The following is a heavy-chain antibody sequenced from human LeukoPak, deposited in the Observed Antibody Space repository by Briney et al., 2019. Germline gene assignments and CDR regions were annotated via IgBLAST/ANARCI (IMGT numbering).Heavy chain of an antibody. CDR3: ARSVQYCYDSSGYPDANNWFDP. Sequence: SXTLSLTCAVYGGSFSGYYWSWIRQPPGKGLEWIGEINHSGNTNYNPSLKSRVTISIDKSKKKFSLQLSSVTAADTAVYYCARSVQYCYDSSGYPDANNWFDPWGQGTLVTVSS. J-gene: IGHJ5*02. V-gene: IGHV4-34*01. CDR2: INHSGNT. CDR1: GGSFSGYY. D-gene: IGHD3-22*01.